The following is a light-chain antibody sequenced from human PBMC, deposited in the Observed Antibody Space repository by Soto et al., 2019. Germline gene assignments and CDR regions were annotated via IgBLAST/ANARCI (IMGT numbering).Light chain of an antibody. CDR1: QSVSSN. J-gene: IGKJ3*01. V-gene: IGKV3-15*01. CDR3: QQYNNWPPLFT. CDR2: GAS. Sequence: EIVMTQSRSTLYVSPGERAIVSCRASQSVSSNLAWYQQKPGQAPRLIIYGASTRATGIPARFSGSGSGTEFTITISSLQSEDFAVYYCQQYNNWPPLFTFGPGTKVDIK.